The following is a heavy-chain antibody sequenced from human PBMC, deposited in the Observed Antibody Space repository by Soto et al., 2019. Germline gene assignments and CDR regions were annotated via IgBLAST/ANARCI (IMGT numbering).Heavy chain of an antibody. D-gene: IGHD3-3*01. CDR1: GGSISSSSYY. Sequence: QLQLQESGPGLVKPSETLSLTCTVSGGSISSSSYYWGWIRQPPGKGLEWIGSIYHSGSTYFNPSLKSRVTLSVDTAKNQVSLRLSSVTAADTAVYYCARLGDDFRLVLAIWGQGTLVIVSS. CDR3: ARLGDDFRLVLAI. J-gene: IGHJ4*02. V-gene: IGHV4-39*01. CDR2: IYHSGST.